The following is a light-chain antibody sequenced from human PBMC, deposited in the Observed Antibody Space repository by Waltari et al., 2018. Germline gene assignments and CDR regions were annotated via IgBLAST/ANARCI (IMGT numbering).Light chain of an antibody. Sequence: EIQLTQSPSFLSASVGDRVTITCRASQGISSYLAWYQQKPGKAPKLLIYAASTLQSGVPSRFSGSGSGTEFTLTISSLQPEDFATYHCQQLDSYPITFGPGSKVDIK. CDR1: QGISSY. CDR2: AAS. CDR3: QQLDSYPIT. J-gene: IGKJ3*01. V-gene: IGKV1-9*01.